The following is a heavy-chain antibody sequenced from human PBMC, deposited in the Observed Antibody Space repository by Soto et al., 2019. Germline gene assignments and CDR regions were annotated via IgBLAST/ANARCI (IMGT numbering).Heavy chain of an antibody. CDR3: ARERGGYDILTGYYHYYMAV. CDR2: MNPNSGNT. V-gene: IGHV1-8*01. CDR1: GYTFTSYD. D-gene: IGHD3-9*01. Sequence: ASVKVSCKASGYTFTSYDINWVRQATGQGLEWMGWMNPNSGNTGYAQKFQGRVTMTRNTSISAAYMELSSLRSEDTAVYYCARERGGYDILTGYYHYYMAVWGKGTTVTVSS. J-gene: IGHJ6*03.